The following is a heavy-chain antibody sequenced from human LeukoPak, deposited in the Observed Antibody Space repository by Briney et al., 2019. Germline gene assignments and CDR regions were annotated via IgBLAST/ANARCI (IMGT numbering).Heavy chain of an antibody. D-gene: IGHD5-24*01. Sequence: PSETLSLTCTVSGGSISSYYWSWFRQPPGKGLEWIGYIYYSGSTNYNPSLKSRVTISVDTSKNQFSLKLSSVTAADTAVYYCARVVGRWLQFFDYWGQGTLVTVSS. V-gene: IGHV4-59*01. CDR2: IYYSGST. CDR1: GGSISSYY. J-gene: IGHJ4*02. CDR3: ARVVGRWLQFFDY.